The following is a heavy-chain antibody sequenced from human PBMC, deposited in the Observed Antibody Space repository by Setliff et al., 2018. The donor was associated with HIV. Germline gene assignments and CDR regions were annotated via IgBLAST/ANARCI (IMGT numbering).Heavy chain of an antibody. J-gene: IGHJ4*02. CDR2: ISSSSSYI. V-gene: IGHV3-21*01. CDR1: GFTFSSYS. CDR3: ARSRAAGFDY. Sequence: GGSLRLSCAASGFTFSSYSMNWVRQAPGKGLEWVSSISSSSSYIYCADSVKGRFTISRDNAKNSLYLQMNSLRAEDTAVYYCARSRAAGFDYWGQGTLVTVSS. D-gene: IGHD6-13*01.